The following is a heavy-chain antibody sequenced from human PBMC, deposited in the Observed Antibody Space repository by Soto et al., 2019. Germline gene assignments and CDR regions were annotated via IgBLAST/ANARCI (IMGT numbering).Heavy chain of an antibody. CDR1: GFTFSNYA. CDR3: ARDAVAGNGLWDCFGP. D-gene: IGHD6-19*01. V-gene: IGHV3-23*01. CDR2: IHGSGGAT. Sequence: GGSLRLSCVASGFTFSNYAMNWVRQAPGKGLEWVSSIHGSGGATYHADSVKGRFIISRDDSKNTLYLQMNSLRVEDTAVYYCARDAVAGNGLWDCFGPWGQGTLVTVSS. J-gene: IGHJ5*02.